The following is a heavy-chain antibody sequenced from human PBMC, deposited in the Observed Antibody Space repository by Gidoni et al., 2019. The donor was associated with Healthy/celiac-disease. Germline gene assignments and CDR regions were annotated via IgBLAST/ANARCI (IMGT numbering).Heavy chain of an antibody. CDR2: IRSKAYGGTT. J-gene: IGHJ4*02. V-gene: IGHV3-49*05. Sequence: EVQLVESGGGLVKPGRSLRLSCTASGLTFGDFAMSWFRQAPGKGLEWVGFIRSKAYGGTTEDAASVKGRFTISRDDSKSIAYLQMNSLKTEDTAVYYCTRALRQWLVPGSFDYWGQGTLVTVSS. D-gene: IGHD6-19*01. CDR1: GLTFGDFA. CDR3: TRALRQWLVPGSFDY.